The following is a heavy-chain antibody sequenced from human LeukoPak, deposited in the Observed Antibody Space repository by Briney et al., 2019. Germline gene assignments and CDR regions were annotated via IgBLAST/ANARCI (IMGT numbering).Heavy chain of an antibody. J-gene: IGHJ4*02. CDR1: GFTFSRYG. CDR2: ISYDGSNK. D-gene: IGHD6-13*01. V-gene: IGHV3-30*18. Sequence: GSLRLSCAASGFTFSRYGMHWVRQAPGKGLEWVAVISYDGSNKYYADSVKGRFTISRDNSKNTLYLQMNSLRAEDTAVYYCAKPAAADPYYFDYWGQGTLVTVSS. CDR3: AKPAAADPYYFDY.